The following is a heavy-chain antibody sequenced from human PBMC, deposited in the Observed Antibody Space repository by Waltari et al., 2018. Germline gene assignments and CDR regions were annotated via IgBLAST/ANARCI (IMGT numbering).Heavy chain of an antibody. CDR1: GFTFSSYS. J-gene: IGHJ4*02. CDR2: ISSSSSYI. D-gene: IGHD3-10*01. Sequence: EVQLVESGGGLVKPGGSLRLSCAASGFTFSSYSMNWVRPASGRGLEWVSSISSSSSYIYYADSVKGRFTISRDNAKNSLYLQMNSLRAEDTAVYYCARRYGSGSYREYFDYWGQGTLVTVSS. CDR3: ARRYGSGSYREYFDY. V-gene: IGHV3-21*01.